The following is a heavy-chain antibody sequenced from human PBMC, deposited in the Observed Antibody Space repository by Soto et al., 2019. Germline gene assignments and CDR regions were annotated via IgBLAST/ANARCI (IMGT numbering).Heavy chain of an antibody. J-gene: IGHJ6*02. CDR3: ARELLLGGVGYHYGMDV. D-gene: IGHD3-16*01. Sequence: QVQLVQSGAEVKKPGASVKVSCKASGYTFTSYYMHWVRQAPGQGLEWMGIINPSGGNTSYAQKFQGRVTMTRDTSTSTVYMELSSLGSEETAVYYCARELLLGGVGYHYGMDVWGQGTTVTVSS. CDR1: GYTFTSYY. V-gene: IGHV1-46*01. CDR2: INPSGGNT.